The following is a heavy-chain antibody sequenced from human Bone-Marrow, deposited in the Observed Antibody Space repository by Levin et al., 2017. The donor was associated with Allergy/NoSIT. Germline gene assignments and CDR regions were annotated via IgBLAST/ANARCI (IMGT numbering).Heavy chain of an antibody. CDR3: ARDPGDSNGLGYFNH. J-gene: IGHJ1*01. D-gene: IGHD3-22*01. CDR2: IRNRADSYIT. Sequence: GGSLRLSCTASGVIFSDHYMDWVRQAPGKGLEWVGRIRNRADSYITEYAASVKGRFTISRGDSLNSLYLQMNSLKPEDTAVYYCARDPGDSNGLGYFNHWGLGTLVVVSS. V-gene: IGHV3-72*01. CDR1: GVIFSDHY.